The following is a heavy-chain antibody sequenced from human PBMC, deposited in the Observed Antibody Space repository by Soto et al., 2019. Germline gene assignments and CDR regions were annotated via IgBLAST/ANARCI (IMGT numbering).Heavy chain of an antibody. D-gene: IGHD5-18*01. J-gene: IGHJ4*02. Sequence: EVQLLESGGGLVQPGGSLRISCAASGFTFSSYAMSWVRQAPGKGLEWVSAISGSGGSTYYADSVKGRFTISRDNSKNTLYLQMNSLRAEDTAVYYCAKGSSGYSYGYRDYFDYWGQGTLVTVSS. CDR3: AKGSSGYSYGYRDYFDY. V-gene: IGHV3-23*01. CDR1: GFTFSSYA. CDR2: ISGSGGST.